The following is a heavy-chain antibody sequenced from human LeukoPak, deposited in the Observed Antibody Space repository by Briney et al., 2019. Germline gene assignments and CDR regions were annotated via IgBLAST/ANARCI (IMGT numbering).Heavy chain of an antibody. Sequence: SETLSFTCTVSGGSIISYYWSWIRQPPGKELEWMGYVYYRGTTNYNPSLKSRVTISVDTSKNQFSLNLTSVTAADTAVYYCARDRMNYDILTGYYSGYFDFWGPGTLVTVSS. D-gene: IGHD3-9*01. CDR3: ARDRMNYDILTGYYSGYFDF. CDR1: GGSIISYY. V-gene: IGHV4-59*13. CDR2: VYYRGTT. J-gene: IGHJ4*02.